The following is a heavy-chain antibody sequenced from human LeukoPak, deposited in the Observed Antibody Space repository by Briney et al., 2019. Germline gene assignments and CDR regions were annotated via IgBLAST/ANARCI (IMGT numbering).Heavy chain of an antibody. Sequence: GGSLRLSCAASGFTFDDYAMHWVRQAPGKGLEWVSLISWDGGSTYYADSVKGRFTISRDNSKNSLYLQKNSLRAEDTALYYCAKDATSWYGGLDYWGQGTLVTVSS. CDR2: ISWDGGST. CDR1: GFTFDDYA. D-gene: IGHD6-13*01. V-gene: IGHV3-43D*04. J-gene: IGHJ4*02. CDR3: AKDATSWYGGLDY.